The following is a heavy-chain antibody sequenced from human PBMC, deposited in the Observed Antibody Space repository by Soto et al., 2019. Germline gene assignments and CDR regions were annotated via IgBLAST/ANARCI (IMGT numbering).Heavy chain of an antibody. Sequence: GSSVKVSCKVSGYTLTELSMHWVRQAPGKGLEWMGGFDPEDGETIYAQKFQGRVTMTEDTSTDTAYMELSSLRSEDTAVYYCATDYDSSGCDDFDLWGQGTMVTASS. J-gene: IGHJ3*01. D-gene: IGHD3-22*01. CDR1: GYTLTELS. CDR2: FDPEDGET. V-gene: IGHV1-24*01. CDR3: ATDYDSSGCDDFDL.